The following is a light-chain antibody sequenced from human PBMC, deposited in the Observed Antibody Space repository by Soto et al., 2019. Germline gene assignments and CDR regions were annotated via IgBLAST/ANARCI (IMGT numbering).Light chain of an antibody. CDR2: DAS. CDR1: QDISNY. CDR3: QQYDDLPYT. J-gene: IGKJ2*01. V-gene: IGKV1-33*01. Sequence: DIQMTQSPSSLSASAGDRVTITCQASQDISNYLNWYQQKSGKAPKLLIYDASNLETGVPSRFSGSGSGTDFTFTISSLQPEDIATYYCQQYDDLPYTFAQGTKVDIK.